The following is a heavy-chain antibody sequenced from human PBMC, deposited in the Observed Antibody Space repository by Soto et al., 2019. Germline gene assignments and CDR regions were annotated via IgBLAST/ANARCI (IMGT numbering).Heavy chain of an antibody. D-gene: IGHD3-3*01. V-gene: IGHV5-51*01. J-gene: IGHJ4*02. CDR3: ATLTIFGVVTPWYFDY. CDR2: IYPGDSDT. CDR1: VYSFTSYW. Sequence: ESLKISCKGSVYSFTSYWIGWVRQMPGKGLEWMGIIYPGDSDTRYSPSFQGQVTISADKSISTAYLQWSSLKASDTAMYYCATLTIFGVVTPWYFDYWGQGTLVTVSS.